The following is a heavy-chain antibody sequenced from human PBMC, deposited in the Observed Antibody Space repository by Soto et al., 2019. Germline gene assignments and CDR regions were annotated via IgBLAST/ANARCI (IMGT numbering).Heavy chain of an antibody. V-gene: IGHV3-30*19. CDR1: GFTFRSYV. Sequence: QVQLVESGGGVVQPGTSLRVSCVGSGFTFRSYVIHWVRQAPGKGLEWVALTSYDGSDKYYDDSVRGRFTISRDNSRNTVDLQMDSLRLEDTALYYCARWGPTGGLDVWGQGTLVSVSS. CDR3: ARWGPTGGLDV. J-gene: IGHJ1*01. CDR2: TSYDGSDK. D-gene: IGHD3-16*01.